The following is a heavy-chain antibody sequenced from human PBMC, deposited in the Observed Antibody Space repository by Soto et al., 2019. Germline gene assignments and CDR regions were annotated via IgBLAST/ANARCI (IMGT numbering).Heavy chain of an antibody. CDR2: IYSGGST. D-gene: IGHD2-15*01. V-gene: IGHV3-53*01. CDR1: GFTVSSNY. J-gene: IGHJ4*02. CDR3: ARGFNIAEVQYSFDY. Sequence: GGSLRLSCAASGFTVSSNYMSWVRQAPGKGLEWVSVIYSGGSTYYADSVKGRFTISRDNSKNTLYLQMNSLRAEDTAVYYCARGFNIAEVQYSFDYGGRDPLVPVPA.